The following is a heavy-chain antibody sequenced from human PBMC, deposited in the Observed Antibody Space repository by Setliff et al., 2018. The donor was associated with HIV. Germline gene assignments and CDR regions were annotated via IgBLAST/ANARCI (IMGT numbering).Heavy chain of an antibody. CDR3: AKTQTVITVYGPFDS. J-gene: IGHJ4*02. V-gene: IGHV3-48*03. D-gene: IGHD4-4*01. CDR2: ISGSGSAM. CDR1: GFTFSSYE. Sequence: GGSLRLSCAASGFTFSSYEMNWVRQAPGKGLEWVSYISGSGSAMYYADSVEGRFTISRDNSNNTVYLQMNSLRAEDTAMYYCAKTQTVITVYGPFDSWGQGTPVTVSS.